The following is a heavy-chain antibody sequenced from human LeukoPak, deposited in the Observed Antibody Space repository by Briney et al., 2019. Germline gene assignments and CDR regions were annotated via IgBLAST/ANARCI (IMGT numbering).Heavy chain of an antibody. J-gene: IGHJ5*02. Sequence: PGGSLRLSCAVSGFTFSSYWMSWVRQAPGKGLEWVSYISSSGSTIYYADSVKGRFTISRDNAKNSLYLQMNSLRAEDTAVYYCAREGTYWGTYNWFDPWGQGTLVTVSS. D-gene: IGHD3-16*01. CDR1: GFTFSSYW. V-gene: IGHV3-48*04. CDR3: AREGTYWGTYNWFDP. CDR2: ISSSGSTI.